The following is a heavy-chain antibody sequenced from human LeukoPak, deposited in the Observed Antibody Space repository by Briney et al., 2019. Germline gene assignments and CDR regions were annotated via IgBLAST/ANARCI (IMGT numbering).Heavy chain of an antibody. CDR3: TRAGYTYNTLYY. J-gene: IGHJ4*02. CDR1: GFTFRSFW. CDR2: IKQDGSEE. V-gene: IGHV3-7*01. Sequence: GGSLKLSCAASGFTFRSFWMSWVGQAPGKGLEWVANIKQDGSEEYYVDSVKGRLTISRDNARNSLYLQMNSLRADDTAVYYCTRAGYTYNTLYYWGQGTLVTVSS. D-gene: IGHD5-18*01.